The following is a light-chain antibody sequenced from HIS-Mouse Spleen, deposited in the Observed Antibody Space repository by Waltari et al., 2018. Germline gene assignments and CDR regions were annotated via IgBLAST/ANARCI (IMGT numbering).Light chain of an antibody. J-gene: IGLJ3*02. Sequence: QSVLTQPPSASGTPGQRVTISCSGSSSNIGSNYVYWYQQLPGTAPKLRIYRNNQRPSGLPDRFSGSKSGTSASLAISGLRSEDEADYYCAAWDDSLSGPWVFGGGTKLTVL. CDR2: RNN. CDR3: AAWDDSLSGPWV. V-gene: IGLV1-47*01. CDR1: SSNIGSNY.